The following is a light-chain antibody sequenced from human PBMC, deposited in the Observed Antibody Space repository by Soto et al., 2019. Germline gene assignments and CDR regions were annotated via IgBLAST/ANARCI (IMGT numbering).Light chain of an antibody. Sequence: KSQSPSSLSAFVGDRVTITCRASQSITNYLNWYQQKPGKAPKLLIYAASRLQSGVPSRFSGSGSGTDFTLTFSSLQPEDSATYYCQQSYSTPRTFGQGTKVDIK. CDR1: QSITNY. J-gene: IGKJ1*01. CDR3: QQSYSTPRT. V-gene: IGKV1-39*01. CDR2: AAS.